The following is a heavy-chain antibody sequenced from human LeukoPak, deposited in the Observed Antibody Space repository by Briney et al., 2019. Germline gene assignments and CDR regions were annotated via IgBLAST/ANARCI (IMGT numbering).Heavy chain of an antibody. Sequence: PGGSRRLSWAASGFTFSSYAMHWVRQAPGKGLEWVAVISYDGSNKYYADSVKGRFTISRDNSKNTLYLQMNSLRAEDTAVYYCARCYYYGMDVWGQGTTVTVSS. CDR1: GFTFSSYA. CDR2: ISYDGSNK. CDR3: ARCYYYGMDV. J-gene: IGHJ6*02. V-gene: IGHV3-30-3*01.